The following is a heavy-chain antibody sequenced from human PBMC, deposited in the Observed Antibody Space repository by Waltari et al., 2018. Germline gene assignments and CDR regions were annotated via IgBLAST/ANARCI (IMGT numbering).Heavy chain of an antibody. Sequence: QVQLQESGPGLVKPSETLFLTCTVSGSPITRGYYWGCIRQPPGKALEWLANVYYSGSTYYNPSLKSRLTISIDTSRNQFSLKLRSVTAADTAVYYCANDGECTGGRCYSLGRFDPWGQGTLVTVSS. J-gene: IGHJ5*02. CDR3: ANDGECTGGRCYSLGRFDP. D-gene: IGHD2-15*01. V-gene: IGHV4-38-2*02. CDR2: VYYSGST. CDR1: GSPITRGYY.